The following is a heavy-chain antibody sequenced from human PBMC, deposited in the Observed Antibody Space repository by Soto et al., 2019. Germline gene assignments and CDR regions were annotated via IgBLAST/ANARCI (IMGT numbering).Heavy chain of an antibody. CDR3: ARGLITIFGIVTLPPTSDGLDV. J-gene: IGHJ6*02. D-gene: IGHD3-3*01. Sequence: PSETLSLTCTVSGDSVTSAGYHWSWIRQHPGKGLEWIGYIFHSGRTYYNPSLRSRLSITEDTSKNQFLLELSSVTAADTAVYYCARGLITIFGIVTLPPTSDGLDVWGQGTTVTVSS. V-gene: IGHV4-31*03. CDR2: IFHSGRT. CDR1: GDSVTSAGYH.